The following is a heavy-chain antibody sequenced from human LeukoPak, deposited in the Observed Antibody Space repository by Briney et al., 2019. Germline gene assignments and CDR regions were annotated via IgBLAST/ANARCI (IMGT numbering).Heavy chain of an antibody. J-gene: IGHJ4*02. CDR2: ISTYNGNT. CDR3: TRGGASNGYDY. CDR1: GYTFTTYD. D-gene: IGHD6-19*01. Sequence: ASVKVSCKASGYTFTTYDISWARQVPGQGLEWMGWISTYNGNTNYAQKVQGRVTMTTDTSTSTAYMELRSLRSDDTAVYYCTRGGASNGYDYWGQGTLVTVSS. V-gene: IGHV1-18*01.